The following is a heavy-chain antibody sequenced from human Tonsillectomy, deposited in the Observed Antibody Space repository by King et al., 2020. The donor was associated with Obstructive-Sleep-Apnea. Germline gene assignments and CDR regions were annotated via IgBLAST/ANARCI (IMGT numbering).Heavy chain of an antibody. D-gene: IGHD2-2*01. CDR3: ARDWKDIVVVPAEYYYYYYGMDV. CDR1: GFTFSSYS. J-gene: IGHJ6*02. V-gene: IGHV3-21*01. CDR2: ISSSSSYI. Sequence: VQLVESGGGLVKPGGSLRLSCAASGFTFSSYSMNWVRQAPGKGLEWVSSISSSSSYIYYADSVKGRFTISRDNAKNSLYLQMNSQRAEDTAVYYCARDWKDIVVVPAEYYYYYYGMDVWGQGTTVTVSS.